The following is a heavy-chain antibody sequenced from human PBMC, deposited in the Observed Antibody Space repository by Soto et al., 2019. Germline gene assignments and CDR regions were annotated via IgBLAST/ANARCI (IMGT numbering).Heavy chain of an antibody. CDR2: IYYSGNT. CDR1: GGSISSSRFY. Sequence: QLQLQGSGPGLVKPSETLSLTCTVSGGSISSSRFYWGWIRQPPGKGLEWIGSIYYSGNTYYNPSLKSRVTVSVDTSKSQFSLNLSSVTAADTAVDYCARGFGECPTTSSWGYWGQGTLVTVSS. V-gene: IGHV4-39*01. J-gene: IGHJ4*02. CDR3: ARGFGECPTTSSWGY. D-gene: IGHD3-10*01.